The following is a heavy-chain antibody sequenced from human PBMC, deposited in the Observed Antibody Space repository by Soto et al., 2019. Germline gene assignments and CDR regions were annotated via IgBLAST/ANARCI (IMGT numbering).Heavy chain of an antibody. CDR2: IKSKTDGGTT. D-gene: IGHD1-1*01. Sequence: GGSLRLSCAASGFTFSNAWMNWVRQAPGKGLEWVGRIKSKTDGGTTDYAAPVKGRFTISRDDSKNTLYLQMNSLKTEDTAVYYCVPLEAPIIYYYGMDVWGQGTTVTVSS. V-gene: IGHV3-15*07. CDR1: GFTFSNAW. J-gene: IGHJ6*02. CDR3: VPLEAPIIYYYGMDV.